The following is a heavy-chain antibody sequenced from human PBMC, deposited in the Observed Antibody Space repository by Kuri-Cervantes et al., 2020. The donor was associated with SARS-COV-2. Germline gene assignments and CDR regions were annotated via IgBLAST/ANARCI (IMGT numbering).Heavy chain of an antibody. J-gene: IGHJ2*01. CDR1: GYTFTSYD. V-gene: IGHV1-8*01. D-gene: IGHD1-26*01. CDR3: ASKVGATAGDWYFDL. Sequence: ASVKVSCKASGYTFTSYDINWVRQATGQGLEWMGWMNPNSGNTGYAQKFQGRVTMTRNTSISTAYMELSSLRSEDTAVYYCASKVGATAGDWYFDLWGRGTLVTVYS. CDR2: MNPNSGNT.